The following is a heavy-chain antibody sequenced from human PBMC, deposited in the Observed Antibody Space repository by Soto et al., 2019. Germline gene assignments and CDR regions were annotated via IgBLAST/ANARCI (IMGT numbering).Heavy chain of an antibody. CDR2: IYSGGST. D-gene: IGHD2-15*01. CDR3: AKEGRVVVVAARIDY. CDR1: GFTVSSNY. J-gene: IGHJ4*02. Sequence: EVQLVETGGGLIQPGGSLRLSCAASGFTVSSNYMSWVRQAPGKGLEWVSVIYSGGSTYYADSVKGRFTISRDNSKNTLYLQMNSLRAEDTAVYYCAKEGRVVVVAARIDYWGQGTLVTVSS. V-gene: IGHV3-53*02.